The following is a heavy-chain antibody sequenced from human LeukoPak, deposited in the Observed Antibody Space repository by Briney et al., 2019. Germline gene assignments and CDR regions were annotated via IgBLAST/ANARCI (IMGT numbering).Heavy chain of an antibody. D-gene: IGHD6-13*01. J-gene: IGHJ4*02. CDR2: IYYSGST. V-gene: IGHV4-59*01. Sequence: SETLSLTCAVSGGSISSYYWSWIRQPPGKGLEWIGYIYYSGSTNYNPSLKSRVTISVDTSKNQFSLKLSSVTAADTAVYYCARASPSLYYYFDYWGQGTLVTVSS. CDR3: ARASPSLYYYFDY. CDR1: GGSISSYY.